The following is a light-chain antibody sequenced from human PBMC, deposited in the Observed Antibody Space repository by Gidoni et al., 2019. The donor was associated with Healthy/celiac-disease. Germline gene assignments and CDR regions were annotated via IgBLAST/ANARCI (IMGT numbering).Light chain of an antibody. J-gene: IGLJ2*01. CDR1: KLGHKY. CDR3: QAWDSSTEVV. V-gene: IGLV3-1*01. Sequence: SYELTQPPSVSVPPGQTASITCSGDKLGHKYACWYQQKPGQSPVLVIYQDSKRPPGIPERFSGSNSGNTATLTISGTQAMDEADYYCQAWDSSTEVVFGGGTKLTVL. CDR2: QDS.